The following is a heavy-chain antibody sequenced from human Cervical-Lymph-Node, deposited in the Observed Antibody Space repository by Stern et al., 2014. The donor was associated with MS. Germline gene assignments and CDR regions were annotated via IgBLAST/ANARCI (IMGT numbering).Heavy chain of an antibody. J-gene: IGHJ5*02. CDR1: GFNFRIFW. CDR3: ARLQDTTDWFSRT. D-gene: IGHD3-9*01. V-gene: IGHV3-74*02. CDR2: ISSDGSDT. Sequence: EVQLVESGGGLVQPGGSLRLSCAASGFNFRIFWMHWVRQAPGKGPVCVSAISSDGSDTHYADSVKGRFTISRDNAKNTLYLQMSSLRTEDTGVYYCARLQDTTDWFSRTWGRGTLVTVSS.